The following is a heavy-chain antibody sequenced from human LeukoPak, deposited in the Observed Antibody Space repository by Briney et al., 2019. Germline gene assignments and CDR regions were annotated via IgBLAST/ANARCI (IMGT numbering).Heavy chain of an antibody. V-gene: IGHV4-34*01. D-gene: IGHD1-1*01. J-gene: IGHJ5*02. CDR3: ASAAGTTLYGFDP. CDR1: GGSFSGYY. Sequence: PSETLSLTCAVYGGSFSGYYWSWIRQPPGKGLEWIGEINHSGSTNYNPSPKSRVTISVDTSKNQFSLKLSSVTAADTAVYYCASAAGTTLYGFDPWGQGTLVTVSS. CDR2: INHSGST.